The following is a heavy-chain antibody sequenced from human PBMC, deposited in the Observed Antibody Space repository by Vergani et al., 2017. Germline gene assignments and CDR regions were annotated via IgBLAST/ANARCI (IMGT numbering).Heavy chain of an antibody. CDR1: GGSISSGGYY. CDR2: IYYSGST. D-gene: IGHD3-22*01. CDR3: ARECPTTTYYYDSSGYYSSWFDP. Sequence: QVQLQESGPGLVKPSQTLSLTCTVSGGSISSGGYYWSWIRQHPGKGLEWIGYIYYSGSTYYNPSLKSRVTISVDTSKNRFSLKLSSVTAADTAVFYCARECPTTTYYYDSSGYYSSWFDPWGQGTLVTVSS. V-gene: IGHV4-31*03. J-gene: IGHJ5*02.